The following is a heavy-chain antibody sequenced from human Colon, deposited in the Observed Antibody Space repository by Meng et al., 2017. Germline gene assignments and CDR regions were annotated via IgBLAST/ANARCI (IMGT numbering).Heavy chain of an antibody. CDR3: ARDSHLRSSWVRLGFDY. D-gene: IGHD6-13*01. V-gene: IGHV1-46*01. Sequence: ASVKVSCKASGYTFTSYYMHWVRQAPGQGLEWMGIINPSGGSTSYAQKFQGRVTMTRDTSTSTVYRELSSLRSEDTAVYYCARDSHLRSSWVRLGFDYWGQGTLVTVSS. J-gene: IGHJ4*02. CDR2: INPSGGST. CDR1: GYTFTSYY.